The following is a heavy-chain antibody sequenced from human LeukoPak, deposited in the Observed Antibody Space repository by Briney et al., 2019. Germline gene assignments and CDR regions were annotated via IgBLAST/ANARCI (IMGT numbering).Heavy chain of an antibody. CDR3: ARGPVQGYCSSPSCRRENWFDP. V-gene: IGHV4-34*01. CDR2: INHSGST. Sequence: SETLSLTCAVYGGSFSGYYWSWIRQPPGKGLEWIGEINHSGSTNYNPSLKSRVTISVDTSKNQFSLKLSSVTAADTAVYYCARGPVQGYCSSPSCRRENWFDPWGQGTLVTVSP. CDR1: GGSFSGYY. D-gene: IGHD2-2*01. J-gene: IGHJ5*02.